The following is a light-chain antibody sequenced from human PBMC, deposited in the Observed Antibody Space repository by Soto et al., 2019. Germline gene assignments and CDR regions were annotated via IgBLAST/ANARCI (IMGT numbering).Light chain of an antibody. CDR2: EVS. V-gene: IGLV2-14*01. J-gene: IGLJ1*01. CDR3: SSFTSSDTDV. Sequence: SALTQPASVSGSPGQSITISCTGTNSDIGGYNFVSWYQHHPGKAPKLMIFEVSNRPSGVSNRFSGSKSGNTASLTISGLQTEDEADYYCSSFTSSDTDVFGTGTKVTVL. CDR1: NSDIGGYNF.